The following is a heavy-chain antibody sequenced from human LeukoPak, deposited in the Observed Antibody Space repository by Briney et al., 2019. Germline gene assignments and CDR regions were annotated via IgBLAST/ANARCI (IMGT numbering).Heavy chain of an antibody. V-gene: IGHV3-23*01. CDR2: VSGSGDFT. D-gene: IGHD7-27*01. Sequence: GGSLRLSCAVSGFTFSNYAMSWVRQAPGKGLEWVSVVSGSGDFTFYADSVKGRFTVFRDNSKESLYLQMNSLRDEDTAVYYCAREDDSWGPNNLDLWGQGTMVTVSS. J-gene: IGHJ3*01. CDR3: AREDDSWGPNNLDL. CDR1: GFTFSNYA.